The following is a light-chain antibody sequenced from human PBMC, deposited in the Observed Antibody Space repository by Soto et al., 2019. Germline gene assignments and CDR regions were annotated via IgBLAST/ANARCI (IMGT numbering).Light chain of an antibody. CDR2: GAS. CDR1: QSISRS. J-gene: IGKJ3*01. V-gene: IGKV1-39*01. Sequence: DIQMTQSPSSLSASVGDRVTITCRASQSISRSLNWYQHKPGKAPRLLIYGASSLESGVPSKFAASGSGTDFTLVISSLQPEDFVTYYCQQCYLPLYAFGPGTKVDIK. CDR3: QQCYLPLYA.